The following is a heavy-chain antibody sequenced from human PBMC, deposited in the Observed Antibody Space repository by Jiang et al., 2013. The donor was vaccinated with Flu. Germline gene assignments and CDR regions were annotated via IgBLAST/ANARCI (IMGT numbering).Heavy chain of an antibody. D-gene: IGHD1-26*01. CDR2: IYDSWST. CDR3: ARHAVVAGAPSFEY. Sequence: GPGLVKSSETLSLTCSVSGGSVSSDNYYWNWIRQPPGGALEWIGYIYDSWSTNYSPSLKSRVTISLDTSKNQFSLKLSSVTAADTAVYYCARHAVVAGAPSFEYWGQGRLVTVSS. CDR1: GGSVSSDNYY. J-gene: IGHJ4*02. V-gene: IGHV4-61*01.